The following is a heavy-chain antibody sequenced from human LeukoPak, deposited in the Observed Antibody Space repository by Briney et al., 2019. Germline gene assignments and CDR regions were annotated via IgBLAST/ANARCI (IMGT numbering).Heavy chain of an antibody. CDR3: ASSGWYLDYYYYMDV. Sequence: SETLSLTCAVYGGSFSGYYWSWIRQPPGKGLEWIGEINHSGSTNYNPSLKSRVTISVDTSKNQFSLKLSSVTAADTAVYYCASSGWYLDYYYYMDVWGKGTTVTVSS. J-gene: IGHJ6*03. V-gene: IGHV4-34*01. CDR2: INHSGST. D-gene: IGHD6-19*01. CDR1: GGSFSGYY.